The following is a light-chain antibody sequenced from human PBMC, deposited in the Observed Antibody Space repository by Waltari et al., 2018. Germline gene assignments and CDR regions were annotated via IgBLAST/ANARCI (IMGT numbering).Light chain of an antibody. Sequence: QTVVTQEPSLTVSPGGTVTPTCASSTGAVTSSFYPSWFQQKPGQPPRALIYSTNNKHSWTPARFSGSLLGGKAALTLSGVQVEDEAEYYCLLYYGGAQVFGGGTKLTVL. CDR3: LLYYGGAQV. J-gene: IGLJ3*02. CDR1: TGAVTSSFY. V-gene: IGLV7-43*01. CDR2: STN.